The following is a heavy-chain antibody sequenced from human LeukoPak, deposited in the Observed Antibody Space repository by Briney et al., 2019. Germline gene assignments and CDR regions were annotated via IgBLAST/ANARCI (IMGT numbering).Heavy chain of an antibody. CDR2: IIPIFGTA. D-gene: IGHD5-18*01. Sequence: ASVKVSCKASGGTFSSYAISWVRQAPGQGLEWMGGIIPIFGTANYAQKFQGRVTITADKSTSTAYMELSSLRSEDTAVHYCASLVVDTAMVDYWGQGTLVTVSS. CDR1: GGTFSSYA. CDR3: ASLVVDTAMVDY. V-gene: IGHV1-69*06. J-gene: IGHJ4*02.